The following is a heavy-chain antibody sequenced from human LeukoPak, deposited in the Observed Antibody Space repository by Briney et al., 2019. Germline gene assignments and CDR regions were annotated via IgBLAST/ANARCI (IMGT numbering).Heavy chain of an antibody. CDR1: RGSISSSSYY. Sequence: SETLSLTCILSRGSISSSSYYWGWLLQPPGKGLEWIGSIYYSGSTYYNTSIKGRVTISVDTSKSQFSLKLSSVTAADSAVYYCARVINYSSHYFDYWGQGTLVTVSS. J-gene: IGHJ4*02. D-gene: IGHD4-11*01. CDR3: ARVINYSSHYFDY. CDR2: IYYSGST. V-gene: IGHV4-39*07.